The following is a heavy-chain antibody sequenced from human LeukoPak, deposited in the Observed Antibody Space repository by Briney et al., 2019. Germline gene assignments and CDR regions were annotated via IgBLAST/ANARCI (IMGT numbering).Heavy chain of an antibody. J-gene: IGHJ4*02. Sequence: GGSLRLSCAASGFTFSDYYMSWVRQAPGKGLEWVSAISGSGGSTYYADSVKGRFTISRDNSKNTLYLQMNSLRAEDTAVYYCAKRAAAYFYYFDYWGQGTLVTVSS. CDR1: GFTFSDYY. CDR2: ISGSGGST. D-gene: IGHD2-2*01. CDR3: AKRAAAYFYYFDY. V-gene: IGHV3-23*01.